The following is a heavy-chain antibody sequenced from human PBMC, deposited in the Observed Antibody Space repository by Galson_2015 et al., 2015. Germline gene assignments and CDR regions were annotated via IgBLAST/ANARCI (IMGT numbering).Heavy chain of an antibody. D-gene: IGHD3-16*02. V-gene: IGHV3-74*01. Sequence: SLRLSCAGSGFTFRSYFMHWVRHAPGKGLVWISRINSDVSSTDYADSVKGRFTISRDNAKNTLYLHMNSLRAEDTAVYYCVRETYSRYAWARNKYYYYMDVWGKGTTVTVSS. J-gene: IGHJ6*03. CDR2: INSDVSST. CDR1: GFTFRSYF. CDR3: VRETYSRYAWARNKYYYYMDV.